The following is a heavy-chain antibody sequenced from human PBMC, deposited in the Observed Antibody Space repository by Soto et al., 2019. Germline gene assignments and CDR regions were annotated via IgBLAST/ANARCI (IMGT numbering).Heavy chain of an antibody. D-gene: IGHD3-16*01. V-gene: IGHV5-51*01. CDR1: GYSFTSYW. CDR3: FRGGVTSRTFDY. Sequence: GESLKISCKGSGYSFTSYWIGWVRQMPGQGLEWMGIIFPDDSDTRYSPSFQGHVTISVDKSISTAYVQWSSLKASDSAIYYCFRGGVTSRTFDYWGQGTLVTVSS. CDR2: IFPDDSDT. J-gene: IGHJ4*02.